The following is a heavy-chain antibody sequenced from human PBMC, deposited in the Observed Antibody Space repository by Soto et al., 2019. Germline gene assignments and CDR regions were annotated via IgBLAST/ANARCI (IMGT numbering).Heavy chain of an antibody. CDR2: ISYDGSNK. V-gene: IGHV3-30-3*01. J-gene: IGHJ6*02. CDR3: ARGRWGYCGMDV. Sequence: PGGSLRLSCAASGFTFSSYAMHWVRQAPGKGLEWVAVISYDGSNKYYADSVKGRFTISRDNSKNTLYLQMDSLRAEDTAVYYCARGRWGYCGMDVWGSGTTVT. CDR1: GFTFSSYA. D-gene: IGHD1-26*01.